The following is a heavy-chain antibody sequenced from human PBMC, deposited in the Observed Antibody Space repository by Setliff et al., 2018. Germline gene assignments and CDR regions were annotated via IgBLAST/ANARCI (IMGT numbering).Heavy chain of an antibody. D-gene: IGHD1-26*01. Sequence: SETLSLTCAVSGDSISNDYWWSWVRQPPERELEWIGEINQSGTTNYNPPLKGRATISVDKSRNQFSLRLTSVTAADTAIYYCTRAYSGSHDYWGQGTLVTVSS. CDR1: GDSISNDYW. J-gene: IGHJ4*02. CDR2: INQSGTT. V-gene: IGHV4-4*02. CDR3: TRAYSGSHDY.